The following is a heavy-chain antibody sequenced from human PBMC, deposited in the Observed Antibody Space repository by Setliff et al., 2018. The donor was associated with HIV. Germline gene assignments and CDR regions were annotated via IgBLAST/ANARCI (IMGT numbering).Heavy chain of an antibody. Sequence: SETLSLTCTVSGGSISSSSYYWGWIRQPPGKGLEWIGSIYHSGSTYYNPSLKSRVTISLDTSRNQFSLKLTSVTAADSATYYCARWVYNSAWSLDYWGQGTLVTVSS. J-gene: IGHJ4*02. CDR3: ARWVYNSAWSLDY. CDR1: GGSISSSSYY. D-gene: IGHD6-19*01. V-gene: IGHV4-39*07. CDR2: IYHSGST.